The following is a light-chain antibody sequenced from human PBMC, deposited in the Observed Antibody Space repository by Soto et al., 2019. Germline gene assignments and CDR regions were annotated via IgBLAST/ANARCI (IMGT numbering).Light chain of an antibody. CDR1: QSVSSIY. CDR3: QQYGSSPRT. Sequence: EIVLTQSPGTLSLSPGEGATLSCRASQSVSSIYLAWYQQKPGQAPRLLIYDASSRATGIPDRFSGSGSGTDFTLAISRLEPEDFAVYYCQQYGSSPRTFGQGTRVEIK. V-gene: IGKV3-20*01. CDR2: DAS. J-gene: IGKJ1*01.